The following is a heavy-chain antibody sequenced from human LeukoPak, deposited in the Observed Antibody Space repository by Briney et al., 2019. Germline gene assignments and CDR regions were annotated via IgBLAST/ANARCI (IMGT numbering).Heavy chain of an antibody. CDR3: AKGGLRGVMNY. D-gene: IGHD3-10*01. CDR2: ISGSGGST. J-gene: IGHJ4*02. CDR1: GFTFSSYA. Sequence: GGSLRLSCAASGFTFSSYAMSWVRQAPGKGLEWVSAISGSGGSTYYADSVKGRFTISRDNSKNTLYLQMNSLRAEYTAVYYCAKGGLRGVMNYWGQGTLVTVSS. V-gene: IGHV3-23*01.